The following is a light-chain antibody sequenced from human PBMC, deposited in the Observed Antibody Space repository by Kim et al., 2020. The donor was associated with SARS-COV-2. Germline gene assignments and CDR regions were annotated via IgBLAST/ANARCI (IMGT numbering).Light chain of an antibody. J-gene: IGKJ5*01. Sequence: VSPGERATLSCRASQSVSSNLAWYQQKPGQAPRLLIYGASTRATGIPARFSGSGSGTEFTLTISSLQSEDFAVYYCQQYNNWPITFGQGTRLEIK. CDR1: QSVSSN. V-gene: IGKV3-15*01. CDR3: QQYNNWPIT. CDR2: GAS.